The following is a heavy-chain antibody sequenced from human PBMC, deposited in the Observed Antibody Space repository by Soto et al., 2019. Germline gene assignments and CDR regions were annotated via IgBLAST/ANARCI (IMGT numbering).Heavy chain of an antibody. CDR3: ARAHTYYDFWSGYYEGGYYYGMDV. CDR1: GGSISSYY. J-gene: IGHJ6*02. D-gene: IGHD3-3*01. CDR2: IYYSGST. V-gene: IGHV4-59*01. Sequence: SETLSLTCTVSGGSISSYYWSWIRQPPGKGLEWIGYIYYSGSTNYNPSLKSRVTISVDTSKNQFSLKLSSVTAADTAVYYCARAHTYYDFWSGYYEGGYYYGMDVWGQGTTVTVSS.